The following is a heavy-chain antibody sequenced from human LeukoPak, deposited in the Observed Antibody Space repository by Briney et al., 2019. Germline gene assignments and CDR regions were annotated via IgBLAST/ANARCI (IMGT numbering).Heavy chain of an antibody. CDR3: AKVAGWFGESYLDY. D-gene: IGHD3-10*01. CDR1: GFTFSSYS. Sequence: GGSLRLSCAASGFTFSSYSMNWVRQAPGKGLEWVSAISGSGGSTYYADSVKGRFTISRDNSKNTLCLQMNSLRAEDTAVYYCAKVAGWFGESYLDYWGQGTLVTVSS. J-gene: IGHJ4*02. V-gene: IGHV3-23*01. CDR2: ISGSGGST.